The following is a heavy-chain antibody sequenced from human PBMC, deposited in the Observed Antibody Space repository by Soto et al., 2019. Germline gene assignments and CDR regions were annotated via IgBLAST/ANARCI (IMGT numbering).Heavy chain of an antibody. D-gene: IGHD3-9*01. Sequence: QVSLQESGPGQLKPSGTLSLTCDVSGDSISSSNWWNWVRQSPGKGLEWIGEIYHTGTIHYNPSLKSRVTVSVAKSKNQFSLKLNSVTAADTAIYYCAGQKTAYSFNVWGQGTLVTVSS. CDR1: GDSISSSNW. J-gene: IGHJ3*01. V-gene: IGHV4-4*02. CDR3: AGQKTAYSFNV. CDR2: IYHTGTI.